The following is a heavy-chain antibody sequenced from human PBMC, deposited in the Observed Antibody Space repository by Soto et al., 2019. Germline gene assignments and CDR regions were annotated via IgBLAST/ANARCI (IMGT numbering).Heavy chain of an antibody. CDR1: GVSISSGNW. CDR3: PRLVYDTRLNYMYFDF. J-gene: IGHJ4*02. D-gene: IGHD2-8*01. Sequence: SETLSLTCAVSGVSISSGNWWTYVRQTPQRGLEYIGEIFHDGTANYYPSFERRVAIPVDTSKNQFSLKLTSVTAADTAIYFCPRLVYDTRLNYMYFDFWGQGALVTVSS. V-gene: IGHV4-4*02. CDR2: IFHDGTA.